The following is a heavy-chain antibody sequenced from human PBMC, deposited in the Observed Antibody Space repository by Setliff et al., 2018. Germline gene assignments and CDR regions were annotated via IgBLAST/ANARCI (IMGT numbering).Heavy chain of an antibody. Sequence: PSETLSLTCTVSGGSISSSSYYWGWIRQPPGKGLEWIGSIYYSGSTYYNPSLKSRVTISVDTSKNQFSLNLTSMTAADTAVCYCARQVEMATIAFDVWGQGTMVTVSS. J-gene: IGHJ3*01. D-gene: IGHD5-12*01. CDR1: GGSISSSSYY. CDR3: ARQVEMATIAFDV. V-gene: IGHV4-39*01. CDR2: IYYSGST.